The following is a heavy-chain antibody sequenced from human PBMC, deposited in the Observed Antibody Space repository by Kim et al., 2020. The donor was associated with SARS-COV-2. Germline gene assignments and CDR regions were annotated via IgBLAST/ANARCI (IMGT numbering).Heavy chain of an antibody. Sequence: GGSLRLSCAASGFIFSSYSMNWVRQAPGKGLEWVSYISSSSGTIYYADSVKGRFTISIDNAKNSLYLEMNSLRAEDTAVYYCAILGGSDYWGQGTLVTVSS. CDR2: ISSSSGTI. J-gene: IGHJ4*02. D-gene: IGHD3-16*01. CDR1: GFIFSSYS. V-gene: IGHV3-48*01. CDR3: AILGGSDY.